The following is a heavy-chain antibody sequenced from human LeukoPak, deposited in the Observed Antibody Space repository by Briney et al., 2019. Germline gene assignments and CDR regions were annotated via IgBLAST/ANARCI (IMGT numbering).Heavy chain of an antibody. V-gene: IGHV3-48*01. CDR3: ARDFTYERFDY. D-gene: IGHD3-16*01. CDR2: VSSRSSPI. Sequence: GGSLRLSCAASGFTFSSYSMNWVRQAPGKGLEWVSYVSSRSSPIFYADSVKGRFTLSRDNAKNSLYLQMNSLRAEDTAVYYCARDFTYERFDYWGQGTLVTVSS. J-gene: IGHJ4*02. CDR1: GFTFSSYS.